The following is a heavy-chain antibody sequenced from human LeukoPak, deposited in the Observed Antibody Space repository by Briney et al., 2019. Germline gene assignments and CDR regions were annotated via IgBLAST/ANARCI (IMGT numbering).Heavy chain of an antibody. D-gene: IGHD3-10*01. CDR3: VRLQGFGSGRTAFDS. CDR1: GGSISDNSHY. V-gene: IGHV4-39*01. CDR2: IYNSGHT. Sequence: PSETLSLTCTVSGGSISDNSHYWGWLRQTPGKGLEWIGSIYNSGHTYYNPSLRSRVTLSVDTSKNQFFLKLSSVTATDTAIYYCVRLQGFGSGRTAFDSWGQGALLTVSS. J-gene: IGHJ4*02.